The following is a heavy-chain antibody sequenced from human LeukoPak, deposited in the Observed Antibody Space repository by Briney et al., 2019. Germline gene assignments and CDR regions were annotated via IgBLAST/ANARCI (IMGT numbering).Heavy chain of an antibody. Sequence: GGSLRLSCAASGFTVSSNYMSWVRQAPGKGLEWVSAISGSAGGTHYADSVKGRFTISRDNSKNTLYLQMDSLRADGTAVYYCAKGRAKATVTAGDHWGQGTLATVSS. CDR2: ISGSAGGT. J-gene: IGHJ4*02. V-gene: IGHV3-23*01. D-gene: IGHD4-17*01. CDR3: AKGRAKATVTAGDH. CDR1: GFTVSSNY.